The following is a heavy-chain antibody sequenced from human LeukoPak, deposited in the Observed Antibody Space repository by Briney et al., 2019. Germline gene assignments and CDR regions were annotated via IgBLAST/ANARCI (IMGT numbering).Heavy chain of an antibody. V-gene: IGHV3-30-3*01. CDR1: GFTFNTYT. Sequence: GGSLRLSCAASGFTFNTYTMSWVRQAPGKGLEWVAVISYDGSNKYYADSVKGRFTISRDNSKNTLYLQMNSLRAEDTAVYYCARAGYYLAPFDYWGQGTLVTVSS. CDR3: ARAGYYLAPFDY. CDR2: ISYDGSNK. D-gene: IGHD3-9*01. J-gene: IGHJ4*02.